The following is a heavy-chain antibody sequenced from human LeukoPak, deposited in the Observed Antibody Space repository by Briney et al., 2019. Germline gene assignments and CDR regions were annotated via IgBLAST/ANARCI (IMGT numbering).Heavy chain of an antibody. D-gene: IGHD1-7*01. CDR3: ARDLMGTTRAY. CDR1: GGSVSSGSYQ. Sequence: PSETLSLTCTVSGGSVSSGSYQWSWIRQPPGKGLEWIGYIYYTGSTNYNPSLKSRVTISVDTSKNQFSLKLSSVTAADKAVYYCARDLMGTTRAYWGQGTLVTVSS. J-gene: IGHJ4*02. V-gene: IGHV4-61*01. CDR2: IYYTGST.